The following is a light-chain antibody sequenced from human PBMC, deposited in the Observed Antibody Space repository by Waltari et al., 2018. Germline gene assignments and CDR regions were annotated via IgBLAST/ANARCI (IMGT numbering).Light chain of an antibody. V-gene: IGKV3-11*01. J-gene: IGKJ4*01. CDR2: DAS. CDR3: QRLNWPLT. Sequence: EIVLTQSPAILSFSPGERATLSGRASQSVGTYLTWYQQRPGQPPRLLIYDASYRATGIPARFSGSGSETDFTLTISSLQPEDFAVCYCQRLNWPLTFGGGTRVQI. CDR1: QSVGTY.